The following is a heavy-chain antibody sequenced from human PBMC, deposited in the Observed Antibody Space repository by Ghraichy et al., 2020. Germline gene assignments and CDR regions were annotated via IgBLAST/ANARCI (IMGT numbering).Heavy chain of an antibody. V-gene: IGHV4-30-2*01. CDR3: ARVSVYDFWSGYYTTFDY. D-gene: IGHD3-3*01. CDR1: GGSISSGGYS. J-gene: IGHJ4*02. CDR2: IYHSGST. Sequence: SETLSLTCAVSGGSISSGGYSWSWIRQPPGKGLEWIGYIYHSGSTYYNPSLKSRVTISVDRSKNQFSLKLSSVTAADTAVYYCARVSVYDFWSGYYTTFDYWGQGTLVTVSS.